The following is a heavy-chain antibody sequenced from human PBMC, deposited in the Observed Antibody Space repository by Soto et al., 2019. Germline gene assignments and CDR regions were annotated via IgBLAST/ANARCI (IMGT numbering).Heavy chain of an antibody. CDR3: ARGLRVAAAGTRYYYMDG. CDR1: GGSFSGYY. CDR2: INHSGST. V-gene: IGHV4-34*01. Sequence: PSETLSLTCAVYGGSFSGYYWSWIRQPPGKGLEWIGEINHSGSTSYNPSLKSRVTISVDTSKNQFSLKLSSVTAADTAVYYCARGLRVAAAGTRYYYMDGWGKGTTVTVSS. J-gene: IGHJ6*03. D-gene: IGHD6-13*01.